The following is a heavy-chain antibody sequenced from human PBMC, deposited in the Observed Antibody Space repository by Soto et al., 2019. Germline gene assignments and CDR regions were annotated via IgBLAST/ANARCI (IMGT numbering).Heavy chain of an antibody. V-gene: IGHV3-15*01. J-gene: IGHJ4*02. D-gene: IGHD3-16*02. Sequence: GGSLRLSCAASGFTFSNAWMSWVRQAPGKGLEWVGRIKSKTDGGTTDYAAPVKGRFTISRDDSKNTLYLQMNSLKTEDTAVYYCTTLYDYIWGSYRPYWGQGTLVTVSS. CDR3: TTLYDYIWGSYRPY. CDR2: IKSKTDGGTT. CDR1: GFTFSNAW.